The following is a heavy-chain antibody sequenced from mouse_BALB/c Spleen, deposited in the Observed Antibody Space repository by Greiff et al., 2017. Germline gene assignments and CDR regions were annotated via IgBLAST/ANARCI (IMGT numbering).Heavy chain of an antibody. D-gene: IGHD1-1*01. J-gene: IGHJ3*01. CDR1: GFTFSSYT. CDR2: ISNGGGST. V-gene: IGHV5-12-2*01. Sequence: EVMLVESGGGLVQPGGSLKLSCAASGFTFSSYTMSWVRQTPEKRLEWVAYISNGGGSTYYPDTVKGRFTISRDNAKNTLYLQMSSLKSEDTAMYYCARHGGSSPFAYWGQGTLVTVSA. CDR3: ARHGGSSPFAY.